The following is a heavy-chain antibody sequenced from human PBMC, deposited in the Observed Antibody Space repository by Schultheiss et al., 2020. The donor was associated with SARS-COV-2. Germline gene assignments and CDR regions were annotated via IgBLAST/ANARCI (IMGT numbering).Heavy chain of an antibody. V-gene: IGHV3-66*02. J-gene: IGHJ6*03. CDR2: IYSGGST. CDR1: GFTFSDYY. Sequence: GGSLRLSCAASGFTFSDYYMSWVRQAPGKGLEWVSVIYSGGSTYYADSVKGRFTISRDNSKNTLYLQMNSLRAEDTAVYYCARVMCSTSCYNYYYYYYMDVWGKGTTVTVSS. D-gene: IGHD2-2*02. CDR3: ARVMCSTSCYNYYYYYYMDV.